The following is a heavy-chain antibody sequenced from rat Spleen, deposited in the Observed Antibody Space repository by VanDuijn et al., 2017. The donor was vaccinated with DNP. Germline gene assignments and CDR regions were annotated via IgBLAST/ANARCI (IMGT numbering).Heavy chain of an antibody. CDR1: GFSLTSYN. Sequence: QVQLKESGPGLVQPSQTLSLTCTVPGFSLTSYNVHWVRQPTGKGLEWMGIIWTGGSTDYNSALKSRLSISRDTSKSQVFLKMNSLQTEDIATYYCARGNNGGYDYWGQGVMVTVSS. J-gene: IGHJ2*01. V-gene: IGHV2-30*01. CDR3: ARGNNGGYDY. D-gene: IGHD1-11*01. CDR2: IWTGGST.